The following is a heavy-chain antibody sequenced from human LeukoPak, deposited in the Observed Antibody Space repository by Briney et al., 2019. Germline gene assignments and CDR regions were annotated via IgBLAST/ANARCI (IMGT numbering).Heavy chain of an antibody. V-gene: IGHV3-48*03. CDR3: ARDSSDSSGYYYVGDAFDI. D-gene: IGHD3-22*01. CDR1: RFTFSSYE. J-gene: IGHJ3*02. CDR2: ISSSGSTI. Sequence: PGGSLRLSCAASRFTFSSYEMNWVRQAPGKGLEWVSYISSSGSTIYYADSVKGRFTISRDNAKNTLYLQMNSLRAEDTAVYYCARDSSDSSGYYYVGDAFDIWGQGTMVTVSS.